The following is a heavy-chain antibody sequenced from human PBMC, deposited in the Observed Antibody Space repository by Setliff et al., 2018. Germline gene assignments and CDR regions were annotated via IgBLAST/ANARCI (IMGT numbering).Heavy chain of an antibody. V-gene: IGHV1-2*02. Sequence: ASVKVSCKASGYTFTGYYMHWVRQAPGPGLEWMGWINPNSGGTNYAQKFQGRVTMTRDTSISTAYMELSRLRSDDTAVYYCARSSGSYHTYYFDYWGQGTLVTVSS. J-gene: IGHJ4*02. CDR2: INPNSGGT. CDR1: GYTFTGYY. CDR3: ARSSGSYHTYYFDY. D-gene: IGHD1-26*01.